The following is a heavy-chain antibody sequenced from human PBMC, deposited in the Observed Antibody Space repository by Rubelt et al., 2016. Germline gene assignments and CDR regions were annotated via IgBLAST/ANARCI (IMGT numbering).Heavy chain of an antibody. CDR1: GYTLTELS. D-gene: IGHD2-2*01. CDR2: FDPEDGET. V-gene: IGHV1-24*01. CDR3: ATGIVVVPAHVPSRDY. Sequence: QVQLVQSGAEVKKPGASVKVSCKVSGYTLTELSMHWVRQAPGKGLEWMGGFDPEDGETIYAQKFQGRVTMSEDTSPDTSYRELSSLRAEDTAVYYCATGIVVVPAHVPSRDYWGQGTLVTVSS. J-gene: IGHJ4*02.